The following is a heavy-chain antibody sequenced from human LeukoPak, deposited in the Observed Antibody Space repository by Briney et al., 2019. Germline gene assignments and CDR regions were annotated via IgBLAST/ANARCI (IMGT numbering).Heavy chain of an antibody. J-gene: IGHJ4*02. V-gene: IGHV1-18*01. Sequence: ASVKVSCKASGYSFTTYGISWVRQAPGQGLEWMGWISANNNNTDNVQKLQGRVTMTTDTSTSTAYMELRSLRSDDTAVYYCARDYYDSSGWGSIDYWGQGTLVTVSS. CDR1: GYSFTTYG. CDR2: ISANNNNT. D-gene: IGHD3-22*01. CDR3: ARDYYDSSGWGSIDY.